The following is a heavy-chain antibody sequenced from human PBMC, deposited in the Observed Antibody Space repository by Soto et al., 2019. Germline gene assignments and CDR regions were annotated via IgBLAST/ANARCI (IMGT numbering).Heavy chain of an antibody. V-gene: IGHV1-18*01. CDR3: PRERDDTSSSSTEYYQH. CDR2: ISGYNGNT. J-gene: IGHJ1*01. CDR1: GYAFSSYG. Sequence: ASVKVSCKASGYAFSSYGINWVRQAPGQGLEWMGWISGYNGNTKYGQKFQGRITMTTDTSTSTAYMWLSRLRSDDTAVYYCPRERDDTSSSSTEYYQHWGQGTLVTVSS. D-gene: IGHD6-6*01.